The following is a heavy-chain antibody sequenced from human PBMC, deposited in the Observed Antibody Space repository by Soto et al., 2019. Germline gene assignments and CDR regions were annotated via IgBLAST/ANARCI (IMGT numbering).Heavy chain of an antibody. J-gene: IGHJ5*02. CDR1: GFTFSSYS. CDR2: ISSSSSYI. V-gene: IGHV3-21*01. CDR3: VRGASVAGTLADWFDP. Sequence: EVQLVESGGGLVKPGGSLRLSCAASGFTFSSYSMNWVRQAPGKGLEWVSSISSSSSYIYYADSVKGRFTISRDNAKNSLYLQMNSLRAEDTAVYYCVRGASVAGTLADWFDPWGQGTLVTVSS. D-gene: IGHD6-19*01.